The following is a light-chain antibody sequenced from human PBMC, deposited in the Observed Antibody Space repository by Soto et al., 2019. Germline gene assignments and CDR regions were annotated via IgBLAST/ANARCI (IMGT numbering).Light chain of an antibody. CDR2: GAS. CDR3: QQYGSSPRT. CDR1: QSVSSSY. Sequence: VLTQSPGTLSLSPGERATLSCRASQSVSSSYLAWYQQKPGQAPRLLIYGASSRATGIPDRFSGSGSGTDFTLTISRLEPEDFAVYYCQQYGSSPRTFGQGTKVNIK. J-gene: IGKJ1*01. V-gene: IGKV3-20*01.